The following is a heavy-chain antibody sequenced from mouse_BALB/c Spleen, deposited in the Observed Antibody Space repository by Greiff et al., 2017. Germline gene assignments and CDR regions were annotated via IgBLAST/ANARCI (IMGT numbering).Heavy chain of an antibody. J-gene: IGHJ1*01. CDR3: ARTGLLRRGETYFDV. Sequence: VKLMESGPGLVQPSQSLSITCTVSGFSLTSYGVHWVRQSPGKGLEWLGVIWSGGSTDYNAAFISRLSISKDNSKSQVFFKMNSLQANDTAIYYCARTGLLRRGETYFDVWGAGTTVTVSS. CDR1: GFSLTSYG. D-gene: IGHD1-1*01. CDR2: IWSGGST. V-gene: IGHV2-2*02.